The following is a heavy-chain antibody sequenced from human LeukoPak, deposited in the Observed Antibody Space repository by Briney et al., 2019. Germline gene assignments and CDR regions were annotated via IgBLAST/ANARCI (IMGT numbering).Heavy chain of an antibody. CDR3: AKYYYGSGSYYNVKLYNWFDP. J-gene: IGHJ5*02. CDR2: ISSSGSTI. V-gene: IGHV3-11*01. D-gene: IGHD3-10*01. CDR1: GFTFSDYY. Sequence: GGSLRLSCAASGFTFSDYYMSWIRQAPGKGLEWVSYISSSGSTIYYADSVKGRFTISRDNAKNSLYLQMNSLRAEDTAVYYCAKYYYGSGSYYNVKLYNWFDPWGQGTLVTVSS.